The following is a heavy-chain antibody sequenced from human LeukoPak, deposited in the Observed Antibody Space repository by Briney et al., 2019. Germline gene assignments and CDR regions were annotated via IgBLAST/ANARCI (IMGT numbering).Heavy chain of an antibody. V-gene: IGHV4-30-4*08. CDR2: IYYSGST. D-gene: IGHD6-6*01. Sequence: SETLSLTCTVSGGSISSGDYYWRWIRQPPGKGLESIGYIYYSGSTYYNPSLKSRVTISVDTSKNQFSLKLSSVTAADTAVYYCARVSSSSSPYYYYYMDVWGKGTTVTVSS. J-gene: IGHJ6*03. CDR1: GGSISSGDYY. CDR3: ARVSSSSSPYYYYYMDV.